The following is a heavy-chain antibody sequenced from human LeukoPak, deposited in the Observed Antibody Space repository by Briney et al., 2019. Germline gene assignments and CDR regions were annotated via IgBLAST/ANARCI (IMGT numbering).Heavy chain of an antibody. CDR2: ISAYNGNT. CDR1: GYTFTSYG. CDR3: AREWGNSGSYPFDY. Sequence: GASVKVSCKASGYTFTSYGISWVRQAPGQGPEWMGWISAYNGNTNYAQKLQGRVTMTTDTSTSTAYMELRSLRSDDTAVYYCAREWGNSGSYPFDYWGQGTLVTVSS. J-gene: IGHJ4*02. D-gene: IGHD1-26*01. V-gene: IGHV1-18*01.